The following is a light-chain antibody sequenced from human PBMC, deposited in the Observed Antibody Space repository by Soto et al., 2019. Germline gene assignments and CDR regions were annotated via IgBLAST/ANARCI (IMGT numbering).Light chain of an antibody. CDR2: EVS. CDR1: SSDVGAYKY. Sequence: QSALTQPPSASGSPGQSVTISCTGTSSDVGAYKYVSWYQQYPGKAPKLMIYEVSKRPSGFPDRFSGSKSGNTASPTVSGLKAEDEADYYCTSYVGSNIWVFGGGTKLTVL. CDR3: TSYVGSNIWV. J-gene: IGLJ3*02. V-gene: IGLV2-8*01.